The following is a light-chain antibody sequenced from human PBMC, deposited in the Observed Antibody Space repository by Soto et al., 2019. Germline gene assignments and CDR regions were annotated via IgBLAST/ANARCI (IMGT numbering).Light chain of an antibody. V-gene: IGLV1-51*01. CDR2: DNY. CDR3: GTWDSSLNGYV. J-gene: IGLJ1*01. Sequence: QSVLPQPPSVSAAPGQEVTISCSGSRSNIGNNFVSWYQQFPGTAPKLLIYDNYKRTSGITDRISGSKSGKSATLGITGLQPGDAADYYCGTWDSSLNGYVFGPGTKLTVL. CDR1: RSNIGNNF.